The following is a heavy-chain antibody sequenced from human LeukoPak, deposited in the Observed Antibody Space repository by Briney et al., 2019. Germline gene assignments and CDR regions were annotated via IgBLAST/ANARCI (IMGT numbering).Heavy chain of an antibody. V-gene: IGHV5-51*01. CDR2: IYPGDSDT. CDR1: GYSFISYW. CDR3: ARRGQGNSWQNFDY. Sequence: GGSLQISCQGSGYSFISYWSGWVRQMPGKGLEWMGIIYPGDSDTRYSPSFQGQVTHSADKSITTAYLQCGSLKAPATAIYYCARRGQGNSWQNFDYWGQGTLVTVSS. J-gene: IGHJ4*02. D-gene: IGHD6-13*01.